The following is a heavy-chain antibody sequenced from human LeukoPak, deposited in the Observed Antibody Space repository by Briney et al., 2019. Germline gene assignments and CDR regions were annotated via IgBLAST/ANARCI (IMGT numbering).Heavy chain of an antibody. CDR1: GGSFSDYF. V-gene: IGHV4-34*01. CDR2: ISHSGST. Sequence: SETLSLTCAVYGGSFSDYFWSWIRQPPGKGLEWIGEISHSGSTTYNPSLRSRVTISGDTSKNQFSLKLNSVTAADTAVYYCARHYGPWGQGTLVTVSS. CDR3: ARHYGP. D-gene: IGHD3-16*01. J-gene: IGHJ5*02.